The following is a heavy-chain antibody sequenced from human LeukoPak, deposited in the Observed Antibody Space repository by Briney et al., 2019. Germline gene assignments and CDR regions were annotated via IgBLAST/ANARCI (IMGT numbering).Heavy chain of an antibody. CDR2: ISYDGSNK. CDR3: AKGNSPFSGFGSSWYRVSYFDY. J-gene: IGHJ4*02. Sequence: GRSLRLSCAASGFTFSTYGMHWVRQAPGKGLEWVVVISYDGSNKYYADSVKGRFTISRDNSKNTLYLQMNSLRAEDTAMYFCAKGNSPFSGFGSSWYRVSYFDYWGQGTLVTVSS. CDR1: GFTFSTYG. D-gene: IGHD6-13*01. V-gene: IGHV3-30*18.